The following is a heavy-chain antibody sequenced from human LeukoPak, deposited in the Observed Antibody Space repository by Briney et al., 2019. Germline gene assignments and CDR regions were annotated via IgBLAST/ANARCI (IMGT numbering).Heavy chain of an antibody. Sequence: PGGSLRLSCAASGFTFSSYGMHWVRQAPGKGLEWVAFIRYDGSNKYYADSVKGRFTISRDNSKNTLYLQMNSLRAEDTAVYYCARDVLRFLEWLSQDDAFDIWGQGTMVTVSS. J-gene: IGHJ3*02. D-gene: IGHD3-3*01. CDR3: ARDVLRFLEWLSQDDAFDI. V-gene: IGHV3-30*02. CDR1: GFTFSSYG. CDR2: IRYDGSNK.